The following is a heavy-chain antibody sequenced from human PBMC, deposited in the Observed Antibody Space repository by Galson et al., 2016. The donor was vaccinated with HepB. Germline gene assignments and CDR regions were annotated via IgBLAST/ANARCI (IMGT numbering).Heavy chain of an antibody. V-gene: IGHV4-34*01. CDR1: GGSFSGYY. D-gene: IGHD3-16*01. CDR3: ARAPGYYDPDYGMDV. J-gene: IGHJ6*02. CDR2: INHSGYT. Sequence: SETLSLTCGVYGGSFSGYYWNWIRQPPGKGLEWIGEINHSGYTNYNPSLKSRVTISVDTSKKQFSLNLGSVTAADTAVYYCARAPGYYDPDYGMDVWGQGTTVTVSS.